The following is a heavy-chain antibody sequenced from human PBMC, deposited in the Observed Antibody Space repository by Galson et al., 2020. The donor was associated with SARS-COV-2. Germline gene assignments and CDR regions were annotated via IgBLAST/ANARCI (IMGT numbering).Heavy chain of an antibody. CDR2: IYFGGST. D-gene: IGHD3-10*01. CDR3: ARSRRSELHRYSFDS. CDR1: GASISSDDYY. V-gene: IGHV4-39*07. J-gene: IGHJ4*02. Sequence: ASETLSLTCTVSGASISSDDYYWGWIRQPPGKGLAGNGSIYFGGSTYYNPSLKSRVIISVDTSKNHFSLKLSSVTAADTALYYCARSRRSELHRYSFDSWGQGTLVTVPS.